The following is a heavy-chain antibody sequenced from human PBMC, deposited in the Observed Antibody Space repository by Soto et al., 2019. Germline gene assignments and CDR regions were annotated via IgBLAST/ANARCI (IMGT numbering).Heavy chain of an antibody. D-gene: IGHD6-25*01. CDR1: GGSFSGYY. Sequence: SETLSLTCAVYGGSFSGYYWSWIRQPPGKGLEWIGEINHSGSTNYNPSLKSRVTISVDTSKNQFSLKLSSVTAADTAVYYCAKRLKRPRSYGMDVWGQGTTVTVSS. CDR3: AKRLKRPRSYGMDV. J-gene: IGHJ6*02. CDR2: INHSGST. V-gene: IGHV4-34*01.